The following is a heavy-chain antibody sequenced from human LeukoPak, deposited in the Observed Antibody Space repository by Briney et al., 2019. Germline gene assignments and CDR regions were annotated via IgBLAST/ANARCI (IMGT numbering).Heavy chain of an antibody. CDR3: ARDTAMAYYEESYFDP. J-gene: IGHJ5*02. V-gene: IGHV1-18*01. Sequence: ASVKVSCKASGYTFTSYGISWVRQAPGQGLEWMGWISAYNGNTNYAQKLQGRLTMTTDKSTSTAYMELRSLRSDDTAVYYCARDTAMAYYEESYFDPWGQGTLVTVSS. CDR2: ISAYNGNT. CDR1: GYTFTSYG. D-gene: IGHD5-18*01.